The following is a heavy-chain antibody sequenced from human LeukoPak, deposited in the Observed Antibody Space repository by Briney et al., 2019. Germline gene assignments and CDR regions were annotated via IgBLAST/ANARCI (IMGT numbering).Heavy chain of an antibody. CDR2: ISSSGSTI. CDR3: ARGVVVAANDY. J-gene: IGHJ4*02. D-gene: IGHD2-15*01. CDR1: GFTFSTYE. V-gene: IGHV3-48*03. Sequence: GGSLRLSCAASGFTFSTYEMTWVRQAPGKGLEWVSYISSSGSTIYYAASVEGRFTISRDNAKNSLYLQMNSLRAEDTAVYYCARGVVVAANDYWGQGTLVTVSS.